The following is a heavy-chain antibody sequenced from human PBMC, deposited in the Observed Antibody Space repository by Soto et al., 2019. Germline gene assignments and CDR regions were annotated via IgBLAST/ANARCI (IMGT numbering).Heavy chain of an antibody. CDR1: GYSFTSYW. Sequence: GESLKISCKGSGYSFTSYWIGWLRQIPWKGLEWMGIIYPGDSDTRYSPSFQGQVTISADKSISTAYLQWSSLKASGTAMYYCARHALIAAAGLEYWGQGTLVTVSS. CDR3: ARHALIAAAGLEY. CDR2: IYPGDSDT. V-gene: IGHV5-51*01. D-gene: IGHD6-13*01. J-gene: IGHJ4*02.